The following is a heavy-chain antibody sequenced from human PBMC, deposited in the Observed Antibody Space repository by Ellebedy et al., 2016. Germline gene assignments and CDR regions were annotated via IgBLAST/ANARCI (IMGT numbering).Heavy chain of an antibody. CDR2: IYPGDSDT. CDR1: GYSFTSYW. CDR3: ASVRDGYILIFDI. J-gene: IGHJ3*02. V-gene: IGHV5-51*01. Sequence: GESLKISXKGSGYSFTSYWISWVRQMPGKGLEWMGIIYPGDSDTRYSPSFQGQVTISADKSISTAYLQWSSLKASDTAMYYCASVRDGYILIFDIWGQGTMVTVSS. D-gene: IGHD5-24*01.